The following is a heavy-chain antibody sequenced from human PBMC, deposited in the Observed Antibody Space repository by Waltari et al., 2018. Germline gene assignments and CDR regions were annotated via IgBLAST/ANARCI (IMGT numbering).Heavy chain of an antibody. Sequence: EVVLLESGGGLVQPGGSLRLPGGASGFIFSNCAMNWVRQAPGKGLEWVAGIGGGGTDTDYGDSVKGRFTISRDNPRNTLYLRMNSLRAEDTAIYYCAKDLRGYRRPIDVWGKGTTVTVSS. CDR3: AKDLRGYRRPIDV. J-gene: IGHJ6*03. V-gene: IGHV3-23*01. D-gene: IGHD3-10*01. CDR2: IGGGGTDT. CDR1: GFIFSNCA.